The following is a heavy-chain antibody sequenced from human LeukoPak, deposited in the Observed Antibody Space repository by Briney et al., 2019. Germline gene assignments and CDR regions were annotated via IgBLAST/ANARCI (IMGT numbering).Heavy chain of an antibody. CDR2: IIPIFGIA. D-gene: IGHD3-22*01. V-gene: IGHV1-69*04. Sequence: SVNVSCKASGGTFSSYAISWVRQAPGQGLEWMGRIIPIFGIANYAQKFQGRVTITADKSTSTAYMELSSLRSEDTAVYYCARGGGPYYYDSSGPQSRPFDPWGQGTLVTVSS. CDR3: ARGGGPYYYDSSGPQSRPFDP. J-gene: IGHJ5*02. CDR1: GGTFSSYA.